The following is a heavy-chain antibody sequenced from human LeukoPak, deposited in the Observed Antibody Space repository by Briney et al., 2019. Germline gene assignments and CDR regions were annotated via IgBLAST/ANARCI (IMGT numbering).Heavy chain of an antibody. CDR1: GGSVSSGSYY. Sequence: RASETLSLTCTVSGGSVSSGSYYWSWIRQPPGKGLEWIGYIYYSGSTNYNHSLKSRVTISVDTSKNQFSLKLSSVTAADTAVYYCARVASGYDVFDIWGQGTMVTVSS. CDR3: ARVASGYDVFDI. D-gene: IGHD3-3*01. V-gene: IGHV4-61*01. J-gene: IGHJ3*02. CDR2: IYYSGST.